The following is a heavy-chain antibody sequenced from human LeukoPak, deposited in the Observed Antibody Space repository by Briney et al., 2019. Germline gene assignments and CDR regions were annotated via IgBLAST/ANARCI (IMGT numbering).Heavy chain of an antibody. D-gene: IGHD2-21*02. Sequence: GGSLRLSCAASGFTFSNAWMTWVRQAPGKGLEWVANIKQDGSEKYYVDSVKGRFTISRDNAKNSLYLQMNSLRAEDTAVYYCARDEYCGGDCYAFDIWGQGTMVTVSS. CDR1: GFTFSNAW. J-gene: IGHJ3*02. CDR2: IKQDGSEK. V-gene: IGHV3-7*03. CDR3: ARDEYCGGDCYAFDI.